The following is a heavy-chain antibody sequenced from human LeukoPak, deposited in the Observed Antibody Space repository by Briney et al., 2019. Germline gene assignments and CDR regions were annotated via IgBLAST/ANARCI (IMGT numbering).Heavy chain of an antibody. J-gene: IGHJ2*01. CDR3: ARGSPSYAQWHFDL. D-gene: IGHD2/OR15-2a*01. V-gene: IGHV1-2*04. CDR1: GYTFTSYA. Sequence: ASVKVSCKASGYTFTSYAMNWVRQAPGQGLEWMGWIIPNTGGTNYAQKFQDWVTMSSDTSISTAYMELSSLRSDDTAVYYCARGSPSYAQWHFDLWGRGTLVTVSS. CDR2: IIPNTGGT.